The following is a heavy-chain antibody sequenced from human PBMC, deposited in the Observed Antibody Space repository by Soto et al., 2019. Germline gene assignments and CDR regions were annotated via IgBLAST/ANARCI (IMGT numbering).Heavy chain of an antibody. D-gene: IGHD6-13*01. Sequence: SETLSLTCTVSGGSISSSSYYWGWNRQPPGKGLEWIGSIYYSGSTYYNPSLKSRVTISVDTSKNQFSLKLSSVTAADTAVYYCARRRAAAAGVYFDYWGQGTLVTVSS. J-gene: IGHJ4*02. CDR1: GGSISSSSYY. V-gene: IGHV4-39*01. CDR3: ARRRAAAAGVYFDY. CDR2: IYYSGST.